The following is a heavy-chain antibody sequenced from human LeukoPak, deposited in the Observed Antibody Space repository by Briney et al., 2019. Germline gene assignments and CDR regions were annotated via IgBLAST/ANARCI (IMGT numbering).Heavy chain of an antibody. Sequence: GGSLRLSCAASGFTFSSYNMNWVRQAPGKGLEWVSSISSSSSYIYYADSVKGRFTISRDNAKNSLYLQMNSLRAEDTAAYYCARERGYSYGYGDYWGQGTLVTVSS. CDR2: ISSSSSYI. J-gene: IGHJ4*02. CDR1: GFTFSSYN. CDR3: ARERGYSYGYGDY. V-gene: IGHV3-21*01. D-gene: IGHD5-18*01.